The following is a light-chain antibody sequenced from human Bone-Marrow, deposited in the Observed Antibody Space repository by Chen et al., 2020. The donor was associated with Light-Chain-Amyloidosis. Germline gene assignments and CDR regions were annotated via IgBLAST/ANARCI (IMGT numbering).Light chain of an antibody. Sequence: QSVLTQPPSVSAPPGQVVHTSCSGYCSNIGNNYVSWYQQLPGTAPKLLIYDNNKRPSGIPDRFSGSKSGTSATLGITGLQTGDEADYYCGTWDSSLSVHVFGTGTKVTVL. CDR2: DNN. V-gene: IGLV1-51*01. J-gene: IGLJ1*01. CDR3: GTWDSSLSVHV. CDR1: CSNIGNNY.